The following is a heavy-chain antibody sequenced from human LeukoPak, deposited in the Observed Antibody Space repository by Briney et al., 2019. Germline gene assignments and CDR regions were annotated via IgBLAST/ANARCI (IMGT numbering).Heavy chain of an antibody. V-gene: IGHV4-34*01. Sequence: PGGSLRLSCAASGFTFSSYEMNWVRQPPGKGLEWIGEINDRGSTNYNPSLKSRVTISVDTSKNQFSLKLTSVTAADTAVYYCARGIDYWGQGTLVTVSS. CDR1: GFTFSSYE. CDR2: INDRGST. CDR3: ARGIDY. J-gene: IGHJ4*02.